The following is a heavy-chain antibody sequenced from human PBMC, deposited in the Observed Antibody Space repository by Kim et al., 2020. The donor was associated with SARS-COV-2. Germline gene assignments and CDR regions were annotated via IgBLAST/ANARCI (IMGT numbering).Heavy chain of an antibody. V-gene: IGHV4-39*01. D-gene: IGHD6-13*01. Sequence: SETLSLTCTVSGGSISSSSYYWGWIRQPPGKGLEWIGSIYYSGSSYCNPSLKSRVTISVDTSKNQFSLKLSSVTAADTGVYYWARRGSSSSANWFDPWGQGTLVTVSS. J-gene: IGHJ5*02. CDR3: ARRGSSSSANWFDP. CDR1: GGSISSSSYY. CDR2: IYYSGSS.